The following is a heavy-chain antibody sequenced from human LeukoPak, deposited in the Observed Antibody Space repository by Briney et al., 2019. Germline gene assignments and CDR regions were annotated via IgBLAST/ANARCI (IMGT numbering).Heavy chain of an antibody. Sequence: GESLKISCKASGYKFASYWIGWVRQMPGKGLEWMGIIYPDDSDTRYNPSFQGQVTISADKSISTAYLQWSSLKASDTAMHYCARQTATLYYSDYWGQGTLVTVSS. D-gene: IGHD1-7*01. V-gene: IGHV5-51*01. CDR3: ARQTATLYYSDY. CDR1: GYKFASYW. J-gene: IGHJ4*02. CDR2: IYPDDSDT.